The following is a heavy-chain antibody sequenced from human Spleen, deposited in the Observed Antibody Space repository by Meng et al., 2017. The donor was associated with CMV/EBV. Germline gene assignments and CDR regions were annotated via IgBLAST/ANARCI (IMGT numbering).Heavy chain of an antibody. V-gene: IGHV3-74*01. D-gene: IGHD3-10*01. Sequence: GESLKISCAASGFTFDSYWMYWVRQAPGKGLEWVSRIKSDESDTTYADSVKGRFTISRDNAKNTLYLQMNSLRAEDTAVYYCARDSSYGPPVRGMDVWGQGTTVTVSS. J-gene: IGHJ6*02. CDR2: IKSDESDT. CDR1: GFTFDSYW. CDR3: ARDSSYGPPVRGMDV.